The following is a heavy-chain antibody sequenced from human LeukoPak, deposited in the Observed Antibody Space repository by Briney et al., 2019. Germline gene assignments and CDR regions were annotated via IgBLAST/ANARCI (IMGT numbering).Heavy chain of an antibody. CDR2: IYYSGST. Sequence: SETLSLTCTVSGGSISSYYWSWIRQPPGKGLEWIGYIYYSGSTNYNPSLKNRVTISVDTSKNQFSLKLSSVTAADTAVYYCARLDYGDSRGGFDYWGQGTLVTVSS. CDR1: GGSISSYY. J-gene: IGHJ4*02. D-gene: IGHD4-17*01. CDR3: ARLDYGDSRGGFDY. V-gene: IGHV4-59*08.